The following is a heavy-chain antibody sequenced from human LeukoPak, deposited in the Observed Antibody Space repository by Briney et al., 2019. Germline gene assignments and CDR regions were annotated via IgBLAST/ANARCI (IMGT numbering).Heavy chain of an antibody. Sequence: EASVKVSCKASGYTFTSYGISWVRQAPGQGLEWMGWISAYNGNTNYAQKLQGRFTMTTDTSTSTAYMELRSLRSDDTAVYYCARLAVTMKLFDYRGQGTLVTVSS. J-gene: IGHJ4*02. V-gene: IGHV1-18*01. CDR1: GYTFTSYG. D-gene: IGHD5-18*01. CDR3: ARLAVTMKLFDY. CDR2: ISAYNGNT.